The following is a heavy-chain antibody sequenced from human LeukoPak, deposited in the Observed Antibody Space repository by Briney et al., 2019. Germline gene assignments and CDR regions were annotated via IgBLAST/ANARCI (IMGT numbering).Heavy chain of an antibody. D-gene: IGHD6-19*01. V-gene: IGHV1-2*02. CDR2: INPNSSGT. J-gene: IGHJ3*02. Sequence: GASVKVSCKTSGYTFTGYYMHWVRQAPGQGLEWMGWINPNSSGTNYAQKFQGRVTMTRDTSISTAYMELSRLRSDDTAVYYCARNTYSSGWSPDYYDAFDIWGQGTMVTVSS. CDR3: ARNTYSSGWSPDYYDAFDI. CDR1: GYTFTGYY.